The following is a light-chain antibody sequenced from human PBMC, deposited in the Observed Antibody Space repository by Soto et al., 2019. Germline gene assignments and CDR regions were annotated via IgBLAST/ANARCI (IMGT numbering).Light chain of an antibody. Sequence: LTQPRSVSGSPGQSVTISCTGASSDVGGYNYVSWYQQHPGKAPKLMIYDVSKRPSGVPDRLSGSKSGNTASLTISGLQTEDEADYYCCSYAGRYTYVFGTGTKVTVL. CDR1: SSDVGGYNY. J-gene: IGLJ1*01. V-gene: IGLV2-11*01. CDR2: DVS. CDR3: CSYAGRYTYV.